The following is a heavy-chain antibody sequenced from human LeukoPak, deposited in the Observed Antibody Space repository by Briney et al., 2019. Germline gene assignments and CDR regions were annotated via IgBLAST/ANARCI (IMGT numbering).Heavy chain of an antibody. J-gene: IGHJ4*02. CDR3: ARDRKLLGYCSGGSCYSNDY. D-gene: IGHD2-15*01. V-gene: IGHV3-30-3*01. Sequence: PGRSLRLSCAASGFTFSSYAMHWVRQAPGKGLEWVAVISYDGSNKYYADSVKGRFTISRDNSKNTLYLQMNSLRAEDTAVYYCARDRKLLGYCSGGSCYSNDYWGQGTRVTVSS. CDR2: ISYDGSNK. CDR1: GFTFSSYA.